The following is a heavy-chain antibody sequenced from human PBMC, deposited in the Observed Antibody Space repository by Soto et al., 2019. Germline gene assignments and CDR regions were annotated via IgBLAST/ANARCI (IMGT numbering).Heavy chain of an antibody. Sequence: QVQLVESGGSVVQPGRSLRLSCAASGFTFSSYGMHWVRQAPGKGLEWVAVIWYDGSNKYYADSVKGRFTISRDNSKNTLYQQMNSLRAEDTAVYYCARPTTVTTLYYYGMDVWGQGTTVTVSS. V-gene: IGHV3-33*01. CDR2: IWYDGSNK. CDR3: ARPTTVTTLYYYGMDV. CDR1: GFTFSSYG. J-gene: IGHJ6*02. D-gene: IGHD4-17*01.